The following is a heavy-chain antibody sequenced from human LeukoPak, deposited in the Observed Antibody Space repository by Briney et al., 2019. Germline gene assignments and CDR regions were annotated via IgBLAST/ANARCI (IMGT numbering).Heavy chain of an antibody. CDR2: IYYSGST. J-gene: IGHJ3*02. CDR3: ARKTTAGPTKAAFDI. V-gene: IGHV4-30-4*01. D-gene: IGHD1-1*01. CDR1: GGSISSGDYY. Sequence: SQTLSLTCTVSGGSISSGDYYWSWIRQPPGKGLEWIGYIYYSGSTYYNPSLKSRVTISVDTSKSQFSLKLSSVTAVDTAVYYCARKTTAGPTKAAFDIWGQGTMVAVST.